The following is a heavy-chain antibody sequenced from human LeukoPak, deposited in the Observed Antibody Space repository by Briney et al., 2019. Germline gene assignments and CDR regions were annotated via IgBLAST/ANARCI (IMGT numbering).Heavy chain of an antibody. Sequence: ASVKVSCKASGYTFTSYYMHWVRQAPGQGREWMGIINPSGGSTSYAQKFQGRVTMTRDTSTSTVYMELSSLRSEDTAVYYCASEGIVVVPAAAFDIWGQGTMVTVSS. CDR3: ASEGIVVVPAAAFDI. D-gene: IGHD2-2*01. V-gene: IGHV1-46*01. CDR1: GYTFTSYY. J-gene: IGHJ3*02. CDR2: INPSGGST.